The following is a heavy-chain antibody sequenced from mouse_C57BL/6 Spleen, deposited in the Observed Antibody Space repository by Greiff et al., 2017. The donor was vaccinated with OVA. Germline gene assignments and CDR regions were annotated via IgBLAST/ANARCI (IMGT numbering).Heavy chain of an antibody. J-gene: IGHJ2*01. Sequence: QVQLQQPGAELVKPGASVKLSCKASGYTFTSYWMQWVKQRPGQGLEWIGEIDPSDGYTNYNQKFKGKATLTVDTSSSTAYMQLSSLTSEDSAVYYCARRGYGRALDYWGQGTTLTVSS. D-gene: IGHD1-1*01. CDR1: GYTFTSYW. CDR2: IDPSDGYT. CDR3: ARRGYGRALDY. V-gene: IGHV1-50*01.